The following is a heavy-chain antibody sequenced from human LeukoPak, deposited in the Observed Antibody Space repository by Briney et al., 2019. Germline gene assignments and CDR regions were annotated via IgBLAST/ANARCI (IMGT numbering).Heavy chain of an antibody. CDR1: GFTFSSYS. V-gene: IGHV3-48*01. CDR3: ARGHGSWAPDYYFDC. D-gene: IGHD6-13*01. J-gene: IGHJ4*01. Sequence: SGGSLRLSCAASGFTFSSYSMNWVRQAPGKGLEWVSYISTGSSTIFYADSVKGRFTISRDNAKNSLYLQVTSLRAEDTAVYYFARGHGSWAPDYYFDCWGQGTLVAVSS. CDR2: ISTGSSTI.